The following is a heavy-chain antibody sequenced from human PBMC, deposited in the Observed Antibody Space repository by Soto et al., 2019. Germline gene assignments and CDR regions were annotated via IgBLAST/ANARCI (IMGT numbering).Heavy chain of an antibody. CDR3: ARWWTGSRQGFDP. Sequence: QVQLQESGPGLVKPSQTLSLTCTVSGGSISSGDYYWSWIRQHPGKGLEWIGYIYYSGSTYYNPSLKSRVTISVDTSKTQSSLKLSAVTAAETAVYYCARWWTGSRQGFDPWGQGTLVTVSS. V-gene: IGHV4-31*03. CDR2: IYYSGST. CDR1: GGSISSGDYY. J-gene: IGHJ5*02. D-gene: IGHD2-15*01.